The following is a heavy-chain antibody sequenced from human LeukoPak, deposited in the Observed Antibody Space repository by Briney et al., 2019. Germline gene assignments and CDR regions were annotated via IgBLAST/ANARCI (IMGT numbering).Heavy chain of an antibody. CDR3: ARGPRDDAFDI. CDR2: IYYSGST. Sequence: SETLSLTCTVSGCSISSYYWSWIRQPPGKGLEWIGYIYYSGSTNYNPSLKSRVTISVDTSKNQFSLKLSSVTAADTAVYYCARGPRDDAFDIWGQGTMVTVSS. J-gene: IGHJ3*02. CDR1: GCSISSYY. V-gene: IGHV4-59*01.